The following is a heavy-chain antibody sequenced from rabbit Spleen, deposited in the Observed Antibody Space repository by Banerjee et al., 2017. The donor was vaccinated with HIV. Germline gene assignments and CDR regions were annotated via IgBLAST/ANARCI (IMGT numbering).Heavy chain of an antibody. CDR1: GFSLSSSYW. D-gene: IGHD1-1*01. CDR2: TYTGSGNT. V-gene: IGHV1S45*01. J-gene: IGHJ4*01. Sequence: QEQLEESGGDLVKPGTSLTLTCTASGFSLSSSYWIYWVRQAPGKGPEWIACTYTGSGNTYYATWVNGRFTISKTSSTAVTLQMTSLTAADTATYFCARDSLSGNNFTFDLWGPGTLVTVS. CDR3: ARDSLSGNNFTFDL.